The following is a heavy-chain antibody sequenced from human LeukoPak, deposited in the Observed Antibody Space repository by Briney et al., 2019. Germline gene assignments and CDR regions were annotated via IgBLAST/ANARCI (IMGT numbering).Heavy chain of an antibody. V-gene: IGHV5-51*01. J-gene: IGHJ4*02. CDR2: IYPGDSDT. CDR1: GYSFTSYW. D-gene: IGHD5-18*01. CDR3: ARLKTGGYSYGAFDY. Sequence: GESLKISCKGSGYSFTSYWIGWVRQMPGKGLEWMGIIYPGDSDTRYSPSFQGQVTISADKSISTAYLQWSSLKASDTAMYYCARLKTGGYSYGAFDYWGQGTLVTFSS.